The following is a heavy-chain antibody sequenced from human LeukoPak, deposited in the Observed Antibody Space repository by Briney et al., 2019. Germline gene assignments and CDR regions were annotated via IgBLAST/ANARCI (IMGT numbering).Heavy chain of an antibody. J-gene: IGHJ3*02. CDR2: ISGSGGST. V-gene: IGHV3-23*01. D-gene: IGHD3-10*02. CDR3: AKAMFYAFDI. CDR1: GFSFSTYA. Sequence: GGSLRLSCAASGFSFSTYAMTWVRQAPGKGLGWVSAISGSGGSTYYADSVKGRFTISRDNSKNTLYLQMNSLRAEDTAVYYCAKAMFYAFDIWGQGTMVTVSS.